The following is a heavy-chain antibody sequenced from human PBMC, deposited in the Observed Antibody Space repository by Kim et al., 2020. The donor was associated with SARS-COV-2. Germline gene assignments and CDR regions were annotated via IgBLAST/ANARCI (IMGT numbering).Heavy chain of an antibody. J-gene: IGHJ4*02. CDR3: AKERLRYFDWLPIDY. V-gene: IGHV3-23*01. Sequence: DSVKGRFTIARDNSKTTLYLQMNSLRAEDTAVYYCAKERLRYFDWLPIDYWGQGTLVTVSS. D-gene: IGHD3-9*01.